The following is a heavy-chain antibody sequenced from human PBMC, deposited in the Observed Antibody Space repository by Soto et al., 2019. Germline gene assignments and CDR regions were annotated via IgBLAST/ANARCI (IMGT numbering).Heavy chain of an antibody. CDR2: IIPILGIA. CDR1: GGTFSSYT. J-gene: IGHJ4*02. V-gene: IGHV1-69*02. D-gene: IGHD2-15*01. Sequence: QVQLVQSGAEVKKPGSSVKVSCKASGGTFSSYTISWVRQAPGQGLECMGRIIPILGIANYAQKFQGRVTITADKSTSTAYMELSSLRSEDTAVYYCARVRCSGGSCYSGLDYWGQGTLVTVSS. CDR3: ARVRCSGGSCYSGLDY.